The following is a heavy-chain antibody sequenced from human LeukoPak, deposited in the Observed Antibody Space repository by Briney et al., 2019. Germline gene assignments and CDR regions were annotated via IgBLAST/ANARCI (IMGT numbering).Heavy chain of an antibody. CDR3: ARQNYDFWSGYYTGAYFDY. V-gene: IGHV4-39*01. CDR2: IYYSGST. Sequence: PSETLSLTCTVSGGSISSSSYYWGWIRQPPGKGLEWIGSIYYSGSTYYNPSLKSRVTMSVDTSKNQFSLKLSSVTAADTAVYYCARQNYDFWSGYYTGAYFDYWGQGTLVTVSS. CDR1: GGSISSSSYY. D-gene: IGHD3-3*01. J-gene: IGHJ4*02.